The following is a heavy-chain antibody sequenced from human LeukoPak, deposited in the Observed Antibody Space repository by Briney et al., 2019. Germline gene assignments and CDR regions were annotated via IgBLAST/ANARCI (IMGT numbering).Heavy chain of an antibody. CDR1: GGTFSSYA. CDR3: ARVGRGGYYYYGMDV. CDR2: IIPILGIA. V-gene: IGHV1-69*04. Sequence: ASVKVSCKASGGTFSSYAIRWVRQAPGQGLEWMGRIIPILGIANYAQKFQGRVTITADKSTSTAYMELSSLRSEDTAVYYCARVGRGGYYYYGMDVWGQGTTVTVSS. J-gene: IGHJ6*02. D-gene: IGHD2-15*01.